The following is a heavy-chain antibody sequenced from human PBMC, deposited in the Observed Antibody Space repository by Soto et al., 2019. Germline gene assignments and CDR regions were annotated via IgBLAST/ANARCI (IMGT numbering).Heavy chain of an antibody. D-gene: IGHD6-19*01. J-gene: IGHJ5*02. CDR3: AKDRSSSARNWFHX. V-gene: IGHV3-30*18. CDR1: GFTFSSYG. CDR2: ISHDGSNK. Sequence: SLRLSCAASGFTFSSYGMHWVRQAPGKGLEWVEFISHDGSNKYYADYVKGRLTISRDNSKKTLYLQMNSLRAEDTAVYYCAKDRSSSARNWFHXWGQATRVTVSX.